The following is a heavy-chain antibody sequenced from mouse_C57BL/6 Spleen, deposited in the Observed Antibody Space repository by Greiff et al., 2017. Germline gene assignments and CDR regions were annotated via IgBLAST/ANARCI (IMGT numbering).Heavy chain of an antibody. J-gene: IGHJ4*01. V-gene: IGHV1-81*01. CDR2: IYPRSGNT. D-gene: IGHD2-3*01. CDR1: GYTFTSYG. Sequence: SGAELARPGASVKLSCKASGYTFTSYGISWVKQRTGQGLEWIGEIYPRSGNTYYNEKFKGKDTLTADKSSSTAYMELRSLTSEDSAVYFCADDGYYDAMDYWGQGTSVTVSS. CDR3: ADDGYYDAMDY.